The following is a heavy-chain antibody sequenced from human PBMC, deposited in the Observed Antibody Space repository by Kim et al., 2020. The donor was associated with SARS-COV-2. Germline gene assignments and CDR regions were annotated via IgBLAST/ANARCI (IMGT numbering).Heavy chain of an antibody. CDR1: GFTFSSYV. J-gene: IGHJ4*02. D-gene: IGHD6-13*01. CDR2: IWYDGSNK. V-gene: IGHV3-33*01. CDR3: ARVLGYSSSWYNYFDY. Sequence: GGSLRLSCAASGFTFSSYVMHWVRQAPGKGLEWVAVIWYDGSNKYYADSVKGRFTISRDNSKNTLYLQMNSLRAEDTAMYYCARVLGYSSSWYNYFDYWGQGTLVTVSS.